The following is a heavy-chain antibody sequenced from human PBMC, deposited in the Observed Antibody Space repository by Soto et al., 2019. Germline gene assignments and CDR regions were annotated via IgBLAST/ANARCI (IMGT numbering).Heavy chain of an antibody. Sequence: GESLTISCAASGFTFDDYTMHWVRQAPGKGLEWVSLISWDGGSTYYADSVKGRFTISRDNSKNSLYLQMNSLRTEDTALYYCAKDRDSSSWYGCFQHWGQGTLVTVSS. CDR1: GFTFDDYT. CDR3: AKDRDSSSWYGCFQH. CDR2: ISWDGGST. J-gene: IGHJ1*01. V-gene: IGHV3-43*01. D-gene: IGHD6-13*01.